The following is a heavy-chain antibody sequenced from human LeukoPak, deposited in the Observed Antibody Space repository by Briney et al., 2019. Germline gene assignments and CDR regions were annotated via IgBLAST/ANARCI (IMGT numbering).Heavy chain of an antibody. J-gene: IGHJ5*02. Sequence: GRSLRLSCAASGFTFSSYAMHWVRQAPGKGLEWVAVISYDGSNKYYADSAKGRFTISRDNSKNTLYLQMNSLRAEDTAVYYCAREPYISIAAAGGYNWFDPWGQGTLVTVSS. CDR2: ISYDGSNK. CDR1: GFTFSSYA. CDR3: AREPYISIAAAGGYNWFDP. V-gene: IGHV3-30-3*01. D-gene: IGHD6-13*01.